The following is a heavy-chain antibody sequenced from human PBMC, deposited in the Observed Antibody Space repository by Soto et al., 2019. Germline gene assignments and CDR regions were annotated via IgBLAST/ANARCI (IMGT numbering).Heavy chain of an antibody. J-gene: IGHJ4*02. CDR2: INEDGRST. Sequence: VESGGGLVQPGGSLRLSCAASGISLSAYWMHWVRQVPGKGLEWIARINEDGRSTSYMDSVKGRFTISRDNARDTLYLQMNSLRLEDTAVYYCARGWVERLPRQPPSDYWGQGTLVTVSS. D-gene: IGHD3-3*01. CDR1: GISLSAYW. CDR3: ARGWVERLPRQPPSDY. V-gene: IGHV3-74*01.